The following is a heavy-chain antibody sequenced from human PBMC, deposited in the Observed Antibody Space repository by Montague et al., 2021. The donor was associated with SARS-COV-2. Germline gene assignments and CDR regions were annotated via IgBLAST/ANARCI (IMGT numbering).Heavy chain of an antibody. Sequence: SETLSLTCAVYGGSFSGYYWTWIRQPPGKGLEWIGEINHSGSTNXNPSLKSRVTVSVDTSKNQFSLKLSSVTAADTAVYYCASSDYDILTGRENFFDYWGQGTLVTVSS. D-gene: IGHD3-9*01. CDR3: ASSDYDILTGRENFFDY. CDR2: INHSGST. CDR1: GGSFSGYY. J-gene: IGHJ4*02. V-gene: IGHV4-34*01.